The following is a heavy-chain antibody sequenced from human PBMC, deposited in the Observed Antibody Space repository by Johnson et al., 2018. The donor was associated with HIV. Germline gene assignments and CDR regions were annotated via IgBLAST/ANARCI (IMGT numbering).Heavy chain of an antibody. J-gene: IGHJ3*02. CDR1: GFTFDDYG. D-gene: IGHD3-22*01. CDR3: ARETNYYDSSGGLGLDI. CDR2: LNWNAGST. V-gene: IGHV3-20*04. Sequence: VQLVESGGGVVRPGGSLRLSCAASGFTFDDYGMSWVRQVPGKGLEWVSGLNWNAGSTGYADSVKGRFTLPRDNAKNSLYLQMNSLRAEDTALYYCARETNYYDSSGGLGLDIWGQGTMVTVSS.